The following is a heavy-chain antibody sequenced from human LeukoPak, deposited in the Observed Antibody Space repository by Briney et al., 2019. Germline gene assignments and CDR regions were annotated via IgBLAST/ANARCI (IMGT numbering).Heavy chain of an antibody. D-gene: IGHD2-21*01. J-gene: IGHJ6*02. CDR3: ARDWYEDV. CDR1: GFNFNNYA. Sequence: SGGSLRLSCVTSGFNFNNYAMTWVRQAPGKGLEWVSVINTSGGTYYADSVKGRFTVSRDNSKNTLYLQMDSLRADDTAIYYCARDWYEDVWSQGTTVTVSS. CDR2: INTSGGT. V-gene: IGHV3-23*01.